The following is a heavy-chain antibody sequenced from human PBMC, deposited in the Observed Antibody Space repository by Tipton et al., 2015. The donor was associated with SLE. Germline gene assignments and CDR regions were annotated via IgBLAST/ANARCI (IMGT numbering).Heavy chain of an antibody. CDR2: IYYSGST. CDR3: ARPRTVVTPGGSDWYFDL. J-gene: IGHJ2*01. Sequence: TLSLTCTVSGGSISSYYWSWIRQPPGKGLEWIGYIYYSGSTNYNPSLKSRVTISVDTSKNQFSLKLSSVTAADTAVYYCARPRTVVTPGGSDWYFDLWGRGTLVTVSS. CDR1: GGSISSYY. D-gene: IGHD4-23*01. V-gene: IGHV4-59*01.